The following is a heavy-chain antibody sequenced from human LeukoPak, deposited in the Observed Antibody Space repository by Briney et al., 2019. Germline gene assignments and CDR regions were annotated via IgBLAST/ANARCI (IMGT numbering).Heavy chain of an antibody. CDR3: ARDHRITIFGVVTLEYGNWFDP. J-gene: IGHJ5*02. V-gene: IGHV1-69*04. CDR2: IIPILGIA. CDR1: GGTFSSYA. Sequence: SVKVSCKASGGTFSSYAISWVRQAPGQGLEWMGRIIPILGIANYAQKFQGRVTITADKSTSTTYMELSSLRSEDTAVYYCARDHRITIFGVVTLEYGNWFDPWGQGTLVTVSS. D-gene: IGHD3-3*01.